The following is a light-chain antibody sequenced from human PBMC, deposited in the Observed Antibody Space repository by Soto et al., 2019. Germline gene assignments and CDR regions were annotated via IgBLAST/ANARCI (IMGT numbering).Light chain of an antibody. CDR2: DAY. Sequence: EIVMTQSPATLSVSPGERATLSCMASQSFRGLLAWYQQKPGQAPRLLIYDAYNRATGIPPRFSGSGSGTDFTLTISSLEPEYSAVYYCQQRHMWPITFGQGTRLEIK. V-gene: IGKV3-11*01. CDR1: QSFRGL. J-gene: IGKJ5*01. CDR3: QQRHMWPIT.